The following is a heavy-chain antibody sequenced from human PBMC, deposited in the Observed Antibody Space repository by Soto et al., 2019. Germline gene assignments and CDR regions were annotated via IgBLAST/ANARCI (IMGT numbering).Heavy chain of an antibody. CDR1: GFTFDDYA. D-gene: IGHD6-6*01. V-gene: IGHV3-9*01. CDR3: AKDRRYSSSSGGMDV. CDR2: ISWNRGSI. J-gene: IGHJ6*01. Sequence: EVQLVESGGGLVQPGRSLRLSCAASGFTFDDYAMHWVRQAPGKGLEWVSGISWNRGSIGYADSVKGRFTISRDNAKKPLYLQLNSLRAEDTALYYFAKDRRYSSSSGGMDVWGQGTTVTVSP.